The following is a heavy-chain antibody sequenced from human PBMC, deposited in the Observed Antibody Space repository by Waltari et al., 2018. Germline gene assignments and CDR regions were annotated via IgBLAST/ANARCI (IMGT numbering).Heavy chain of an antibody. D-gene: IGHD2-21*01. CDR2: IYHSGST. J-gene: IGHJ4*02. Sequence: QVQLQESGPGLVKPSETLSLTCAVSGYSISSGYYWGWIRQPPGKGLEWIGSIYHSGSTYYNPSLKSRVTISVDTSKNQFSLKLSSVTAADTAVYYCARYCRLGGVGDCYPGFDYWGQGTLVTVSS. V-gene: IGHV4-38-2*01. CDR1: GYSISSGYY. CDR3: ARYCRLGGVGDCYPGFDY.